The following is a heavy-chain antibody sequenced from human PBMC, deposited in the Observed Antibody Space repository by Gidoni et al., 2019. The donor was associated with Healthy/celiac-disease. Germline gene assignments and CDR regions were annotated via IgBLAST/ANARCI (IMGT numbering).Heavy chain of an antibody. CDR2: ISSNGGST. D-gene: IGHD2-21*02. V-gene: IGHV3-64*01. J-gene: IGHJ4*02. Sequence: EVQLVESGGGLVQPGGSLRLSGAASGFTFSSYAMHWVRQAPGKGLEYVSAISSNGGSTYYANSVKGRFTISRDNSKNTLYLQMGSLRAEDMAVYYCARGSMVVTASPLGYWGQGTLVTVSS. CDR1: GFTFSSYA. CDR3: ARGSMVVTASPLGY.